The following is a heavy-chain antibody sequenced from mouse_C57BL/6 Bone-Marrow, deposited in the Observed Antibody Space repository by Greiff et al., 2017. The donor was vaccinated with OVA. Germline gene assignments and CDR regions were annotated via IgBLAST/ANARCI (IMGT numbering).Heavy chain of an antibody. J-gene: IGHJ3*01. V-gene: IGHV1-81*01. D-gene: IGHD2-3*01. CDR1: GYTFTSYG. Sequence: QVQLKESGAELARPGASVKLSCKASGYTFTSYGISWVKQRPGQGLEWIGEIYPRSGNTSYNEKFKGKATLTADTSSSTAYLELRSLTSEDSAVYVCARQECDEGYYHAWFAYWGQGTLVTVSA. CDR3: ARQECDEGYYHAWFAY. CDR2: IYPRSGNT.